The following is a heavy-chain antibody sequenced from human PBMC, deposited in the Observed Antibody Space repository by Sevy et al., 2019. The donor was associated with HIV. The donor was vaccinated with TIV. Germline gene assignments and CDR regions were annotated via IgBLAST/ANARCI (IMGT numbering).Heavy chain of an antibody. CDR3: TRDLYGSGWFCFEY. CDR1: GFTFSDYA. J-gene: IGHJ4*02. CDR2: IKTKTYGGTT. Sequence: GGSLRLSCTASGFTFSDYAMSWVRQAPGKGLEWVGFIKTKTYGGTTEYAASVKGRFIISRDDSKNIAYLQMNSLKTEDTAVYSCTRDLYGSGWFCFEYWGQGTLVTVSS. D-gene: IGHD6-19*01. V-gene: IGHV3-49*04.